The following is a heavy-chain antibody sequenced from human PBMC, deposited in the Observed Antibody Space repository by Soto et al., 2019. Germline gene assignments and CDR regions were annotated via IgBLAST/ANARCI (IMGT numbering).Heavy chain of an antibody. D-gene: IGHD6-19*01. CDR1: GFTVSTGY. J-gene: IGHJ5*01. CDR3: ARDTYSSGWYDS. Sequence: GGSLRLSCAASGFTVSTGYMAWARQAPGKGLEWISVLFSGGSSYYGDSVKGRFTISRDNSKNTLSLEMSSLRVEDTAVYFCARDTYSSGWYDSWGQGTLVTVSS. CDR2: LFSGGSS. V-gene: IGHV3-53*05.